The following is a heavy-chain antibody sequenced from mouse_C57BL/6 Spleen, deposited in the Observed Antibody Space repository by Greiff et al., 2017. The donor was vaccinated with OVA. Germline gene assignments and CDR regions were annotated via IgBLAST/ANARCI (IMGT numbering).Heavy chain of an antibody. J-gene: IGHJ2*01. CDR2: IYPRDGST. CDR1: GYTFTDYT. D-gene: IGHD1-1*01. V-gene: IGHV1-78*01. Sequence: VQLQQSDAELVKPGASVKISCKASGYTFTDYTIHWVKQRPEQGLEWIGYIYPRDGSTKYNEKFKGKATLTADKSSSTAYMQLNSLTSEDSAVYFCASVTYCYGSNTCLDYWGQGTTLTVSS. CDR3: ASVTYCYGSNTCLDY.